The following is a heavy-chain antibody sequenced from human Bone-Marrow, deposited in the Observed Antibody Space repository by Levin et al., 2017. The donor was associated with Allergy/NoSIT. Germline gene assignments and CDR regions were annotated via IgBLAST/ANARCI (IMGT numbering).Heavy chain of an antibody. CDR2: ISGITGNS. J-gene: IGHJ4*02. Sequence: SCAASGFTFSGYSMNWVRQVPGKGLEWVSSISGITGNSYYSDSVKGRFTTSRDNAKSSLYLQMNSLRDDDTAVYYCAGERIAVGGIVHFDYWGQGTLVTVSS. D-gene: IGHD2-21*01. CDR3: AGERIAVGGIVHFDY. CDR1: GFTFSGYS. V-gene: IGHV3-21*04.